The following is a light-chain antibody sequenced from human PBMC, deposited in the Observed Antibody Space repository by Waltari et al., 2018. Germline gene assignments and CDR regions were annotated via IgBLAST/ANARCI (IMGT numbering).Light chain of an antibody. J-gene: IGKJ4*01. CDR3: QQYYSTPIT. CDR2: WSS. V-gene: IGKV4-1*01. Sequence: DIVMTQSPDSLAVPLGERATINCKSSQNVLNNSNNKNFLAWYQQKPGQSPKLLIYWSSTRDSGVPYRCSGSGSGTAFTLTINSLQAEDVAVYYCQQYYSTPITFGGGTKVEIK. CDR1: QNVLNNSNNKNF.